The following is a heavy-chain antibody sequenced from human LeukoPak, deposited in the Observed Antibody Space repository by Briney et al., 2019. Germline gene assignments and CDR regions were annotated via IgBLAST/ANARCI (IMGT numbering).Heavy chain of an antibody. CDR2: IRNKANSYAT. Sequence: GGSLKLSCAASGFTFSGSAMHWVRRASGKGLEWVGRIRNKANSYATAYTASVKGRFTISRDDSKNTAYLQMNSLKTEDTAVYYCTRYSSSDNWFDPWGQGTLVTVSS. J-gene: IGHJ5*02. CDR3: TRYSSSDNWFDP. V-gene: IGHV3-73*01. D-gene: IGHD6-6*01. CDR1: GFTFSGSA.